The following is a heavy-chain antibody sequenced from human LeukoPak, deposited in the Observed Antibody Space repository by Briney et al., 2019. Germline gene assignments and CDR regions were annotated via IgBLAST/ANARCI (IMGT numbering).Heavy chain of an antibody. CDR3: ARGHIYGDYEVDY. D-gene: IGHD4-17*01. CDR2: ISSGSTI. J-gene: IGHJ4*02. Sequence: GGSLRLSCAASGFTFSDYYMSWIRQAPGKGLEWVSYISSGSTIYYADSVKGRFTISRDNAKSSLYLQMNSLRAEDTAVYYCARGHIYGDYEVDYWGQGTLVTVSS. V-gene: IGHV3-11*01. CDR1: GFTFSDYY.